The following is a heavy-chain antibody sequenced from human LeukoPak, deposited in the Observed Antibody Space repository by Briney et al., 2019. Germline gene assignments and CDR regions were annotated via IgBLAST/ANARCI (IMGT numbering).Heavy chain of an antibody. J-gene: IGHJ6*02. Sequence: ASVKVSCKVSGYTLTELSMHWVRQAPGKGLEWMGGFDPKDGETIYARKFQGRVTMTEDTSTDTAYMELSSLRSEDTAVYYCATPGGDSASFYYYGMDVWGQGTTVTVSS. CDR3: ATPGGDSASFYYYGMDV. D-gene: IGHD1-14*01. CDR2: FDPKDGET. V-gene: IGHV1-24*01. CDR1: GYTLTELS.